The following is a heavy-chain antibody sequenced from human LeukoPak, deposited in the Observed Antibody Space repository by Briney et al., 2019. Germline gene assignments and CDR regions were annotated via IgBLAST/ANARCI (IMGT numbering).Heavy chain of an antibody. J-gene: IGHJ4*02. CDR3: ARDKSRRNYYDSSGHSYPPYFDY. CDR1: GFTFSSYA. V-gene: IGHV3-30-3*01. D-gene: IGHD3-22*01. CDR2: ISYDGSNK. Sequence: GRSLRLSCAASGFTFSSYAMHWVRQAPGKGLEWVAVISYDGSNKYYADSVKGRFTISRDNSKNTLYLQMNSLRAEDTAVYYCARDKSRRNYYDSSGHSYPPYFDYWGQGTLVTVSS.